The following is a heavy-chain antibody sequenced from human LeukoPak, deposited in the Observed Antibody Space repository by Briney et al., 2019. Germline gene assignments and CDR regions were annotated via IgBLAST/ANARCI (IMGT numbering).Heavy chain of an antibody. J-gene: IGHJ5*02. CDR2: INPNSGGT. CDR3: ARDRNRITIFGVVSTAFDP. Sequence: GASVTVSCTASVYTFTVYYMHWVRQSPGQALEWMGWINPNSGGTNYAQKCQGRVTMTRDTSISTAYMELSRLRSDDTAVYYCARDRNRITIFGVVSTAFDPWGQGTLVTVSS. CDR1: VYTFTVYY. D-gene: IGHD3-3*01. V-gene: IGHV1-2*02.